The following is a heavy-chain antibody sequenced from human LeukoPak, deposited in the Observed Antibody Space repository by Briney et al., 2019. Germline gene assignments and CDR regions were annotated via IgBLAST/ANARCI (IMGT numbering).Heavy chain of an antibody. Sequence: ASVKVSCKAPGYTFISYGISWVRQAPGQGLEWMGWISAYNGNTNYAQKLQGRVTMTTDTSTSTAYMELRSLRSDDTAVYYCARVDSSGYYFDYWGQGTLVTVSS. V-gene: IGHV1-18*01. CDR3: ARVDSSGYYFDY. D-gene: IGHD3-22*01. J-gene: IGHJ4*02. CDR2: ISAYNGNT. CDR1: GYTFISYG.